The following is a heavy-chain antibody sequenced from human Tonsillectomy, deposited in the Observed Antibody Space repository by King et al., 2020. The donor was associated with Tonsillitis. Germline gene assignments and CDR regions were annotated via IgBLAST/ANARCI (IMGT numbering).Heavy chain of an antibody. CDR2: ISYDGNNK. V-gene: IGHV3-30*18. CDR1: GFTFSTYG. Sequence: QLVQSGGGVVQPGRSLRLSCAAYGFTFSTYGMHWVRQAPGKGLEWVAVISYDGNNKYYADSVKGRFTISRDNSKNTLYLQMNSLRAEDTAVYYCAKVYSRSSLDWFDPWGQGTLVTFSS. CDR3: AKVYSRSSLDWFDP. J-gene: IGHJ5*02. D-gene: IGHD6-6*01.